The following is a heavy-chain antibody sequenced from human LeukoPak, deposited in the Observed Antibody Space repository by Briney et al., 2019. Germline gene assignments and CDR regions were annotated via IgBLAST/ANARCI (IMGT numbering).Heavy chain of an antibody. CDR3: ARDHKVLWYERAFDY. Sequence: GGSLRLSCAASGFTFSSYGMSWVRQAPGKGLEWVSAISGSGGSTYYADSVKGRFTISRDNAKNTLYLQMNSLRAEDTAVYYCARDHKVLWYERAFDYWGQGTLVTVSS. D-gene: IGHD2-21*01. CDR2: ISGSGGST. V-gene: IGHV3-23*01. J-gene: IGHJ4*02. CDR1: GFTFSSYG.